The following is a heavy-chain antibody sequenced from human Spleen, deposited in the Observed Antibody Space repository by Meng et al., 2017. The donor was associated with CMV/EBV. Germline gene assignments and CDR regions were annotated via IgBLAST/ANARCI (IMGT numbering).Heavy chain of an antibody. V-gene: IGHV3-74*01. CDR1: GFTFSSYW. CDR3: AKICSSTSCYGRDDY. D-gene: IGHD2-2*01. Sequence: GESLKISCAASGFTFSSYWMHWVRQAPGKGLVWVSRINSDGSSTSYADSVKGRFTISRDNAKNSLYLQMNSLRAEDTAVYYCAKICSSTSCYGRDDYWGQGTLVTVSS. J-gene: IGHJ4*02. CDR2: INSDGSST.